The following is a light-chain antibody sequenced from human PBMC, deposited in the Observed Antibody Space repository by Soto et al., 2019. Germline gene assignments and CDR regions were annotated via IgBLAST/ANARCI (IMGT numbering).Light chain of an antibody. CDR3: QQSYSLPYS. J-gene: IGKJ2*03. V-gene: IGKV3-15*01. Sequence: EVVMTQSPATLSVSPGESATLSCRASQTVSSNLAWYQQKPGQAPRLLIDGSFTRATGVPARFSASRSGTEFTLTISTLQAEDFGTYFCQQSYSLPYSFAQGTKLEIE. CDR2: GSF. CDR1: QTVSSN.